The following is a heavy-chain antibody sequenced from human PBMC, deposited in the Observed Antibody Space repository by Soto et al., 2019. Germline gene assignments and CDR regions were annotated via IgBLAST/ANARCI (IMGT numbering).Heavy chain of an antibody. D-gene: IGHD6-13*01. CDR3: AKGLPQLPYSSSWYGYYFDY. J-gene: IGHJ4*02. CDR1: GFTFDDYA. CDR2: ISWNSGSI. V-gene: IGHV3-9*01. Sequence: GGSLRLSCAASGFTFDDYAMHWVRQAPGKGLEWVSGISWNSGSIGYADSVKGRFTISRDNAKNSLYLQMNSLRAEDTALYYCAKGLPQLPYSSSWYGYYFDYWGQGTLVTVSS.